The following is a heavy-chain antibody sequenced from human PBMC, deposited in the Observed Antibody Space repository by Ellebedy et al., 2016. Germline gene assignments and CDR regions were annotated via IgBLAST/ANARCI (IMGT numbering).Heavy chain of an antibody. J-gene: IGHJ6*02. Sequence: GESLKISCAASGFTFSSYSMNWVRQAPGKGLEWVSYISSSSSTIYYADSVKGRFTISRDNAKNSLYLQMNSLRAEDTAVYYCARKGSSGWYVLSSNYYGMDVWGQGTTVTVSS. CDR2: ISSSSSTI. CDR3: ARKGSSGWYVLSSNYYGMDV. CDR1: GFTFSSYS. D-gene: IGHD6-19*01. V-gene: IGHV3-48*01.